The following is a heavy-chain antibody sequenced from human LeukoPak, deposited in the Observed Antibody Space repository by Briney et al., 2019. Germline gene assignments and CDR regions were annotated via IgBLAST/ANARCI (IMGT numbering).Heavy chain of an antibody. CDR2: IYYSGST. D-gene: IGHD2-15*01. CDR1: GGSINNAY. J-gene: IGHJ6*02. CDR3: ARDIELATRYYYAMDV. Sequence: KPSETLSLTRTVSGGSINNAYWGWIRQPPGKGPEWVWVIYYSGSTIYNPSLESRVTIPVDTSKNQFSLKVSSVTTADTAVYYCARDIELATRYYYAMDVWGQGTPVTVSS. V-gene: IGHV4-59*01.